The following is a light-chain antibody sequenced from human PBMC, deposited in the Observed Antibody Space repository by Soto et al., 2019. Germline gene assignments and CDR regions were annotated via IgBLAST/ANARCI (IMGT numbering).Light chain of an antibody. CDR3: QQTYSTIFT. CDR2: TTT. V-gene: IGKV1-39*01. CDR1: QSISRY. Sequence: DIQMTQSPSSLSASVGDRVTITCRASQSISRYLNWYQQKPGKAPSLLISTTTTLQSGVPSRFSGSGSGTEFTLTITSLQPEDFAAYYCQQTYSTIFTFGPGTKVDIK. J-gene: IGKJ3*01.